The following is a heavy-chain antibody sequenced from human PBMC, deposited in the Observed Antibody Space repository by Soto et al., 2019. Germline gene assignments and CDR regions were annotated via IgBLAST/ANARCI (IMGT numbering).Heavy chain of an antibody. D-gene: IGHD5-18*01. CDR2: MNIDTGGT. CDR3: AGEGNFAFRGYSFAFDL. CDR1: GYRFTTYY. J-gene: IGHJ4*02. V-gene: IGHV1-2*06. Sequence: ASVKVSCKASGYRFTTYYIHWVRQAPGQGLEWMGRMNIDTGGTTYAQKFQGRVTMTRDTSISTAYMEVSRVKSDDTAMYYFAGEGNFAFRGYSFAFDLWGQGTLVTVSS.